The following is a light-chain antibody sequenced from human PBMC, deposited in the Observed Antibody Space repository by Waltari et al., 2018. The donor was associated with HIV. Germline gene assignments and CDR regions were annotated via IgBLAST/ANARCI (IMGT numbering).Light chain of an antibody. CDR3: MLYVGSGIRV. CDR2: DTI. V-gene: IGLV8-61*01. Sequence: QTVVTQEPSFSVSPGGTVTLTCGLSSGSVSTNNYPSWFQQTPGQAPRSLIYDTIAPSSVVPDRFSGSILGNKASLTLSVTQADDESDYYCMLYVGSGIRVFGGGTKLTVL. J-gene: IGLJ3*02. CDR1: SGSVSTNNY.